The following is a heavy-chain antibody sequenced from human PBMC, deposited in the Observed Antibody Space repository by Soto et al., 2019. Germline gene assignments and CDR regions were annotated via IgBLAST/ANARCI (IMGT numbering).Heavy chain of an antibody. J-gene: IGHJ6*02. V-gene: IGHV1-18*01. Sequence: QVQLVQSGAEVKKPGASVKVSCKASGYTFTSFGITWVRQAPGQGLEWMGWISAYKSYTNYAQTLQGRVTMTTDTSTSTAYMELRSLRSDATAVYYWAGPGGHGDGRDVWGQGTTVTVSS. D-gene: IGHD3-10*01. CDR3: AGPGGHGDGRDV. CDR1: GYTFTSFG. CDR2: ISAYKSYT.